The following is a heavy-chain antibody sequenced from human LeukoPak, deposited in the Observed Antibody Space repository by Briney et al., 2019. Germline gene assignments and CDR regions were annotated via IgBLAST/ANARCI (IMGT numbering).Heavy chain of an antibody. CDR2: IYSGGST. D-gene: IGHD5-18*01. CDR1: GFTVGSNY. J-gene: IGHJ6*02. CDR3: ARGYMTYLEYGMDV. V-gene: IGHV3-53*01. Sequence: GGSLRLSCAASGFTVGSNYMSWVRQAPGKGLEWVSVIYSGGSTYYADSVKGRFTISRDNSKNTLYLQMNSLRAEDTAVYYCARGYMTYLEYGMDVWGQGTTVTVSS.